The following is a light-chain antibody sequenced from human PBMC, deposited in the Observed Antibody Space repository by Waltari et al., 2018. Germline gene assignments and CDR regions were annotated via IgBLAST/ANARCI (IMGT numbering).Light chain of an antibody. CDR3: QQYYSFPRT. Sequence: VIGMTQSRSLLSASTGDRVTSSCRMIQGISSYLAWYQQKPVKAPDLLIYAASTLQSGFPSRFSGSGSGTDFTLTISCLQSEDFATYYCQQYYSFPRTFGQGTKVEIK. J-gene: IGKJ1*01. V-gene: IGKV1D-8*01. CDR2: AAS. CDR1: QGISSY.